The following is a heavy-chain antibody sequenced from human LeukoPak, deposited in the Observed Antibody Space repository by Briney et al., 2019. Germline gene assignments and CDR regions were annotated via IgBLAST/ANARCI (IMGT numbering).Heavy chain of an antibody. Sequence: PSETLSLTCTVSGGSISSYYWSWVRQPPGKGLEWIGYIYYSGSTNYNPSLKGRGTISVDTSKNQFSLKLSSVTAADTAVYYCARGRGYCSSTSCPIPFDYWGQGTLVTVSS. CDR3: ARGRGYCSSTSCPIPFDY. V-gene: IGHV4-59*01. J-gene: IGHJ4*02. CDR1: GGSISSYY. CDR2: IYYSGST. D-gene: IGHD2-2*01.